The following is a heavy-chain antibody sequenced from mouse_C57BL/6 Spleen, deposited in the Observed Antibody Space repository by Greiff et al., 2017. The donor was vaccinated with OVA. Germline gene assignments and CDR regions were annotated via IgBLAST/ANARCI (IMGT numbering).Heavy chain of an antibody. CDR2: IDPSDSYT. D-gene: IGHD1-1*01. CDR1: GYTFTSYW. CDR3: ARGDYYGSSLAY. J-gene: IGHJ3*01. Sequence: QVQLQQPGAELVMPGASVKLSCKASGYTFTSYWMHWVKQRPGQGLEWIGEIDPSDSYTNYNQKFKGKSTLTVDKSSSTASMQLSSLTSEDSAVYYCARGDYYGSSLAYWGQGTLVTVSA. V-gene: IGHV1-69*01.